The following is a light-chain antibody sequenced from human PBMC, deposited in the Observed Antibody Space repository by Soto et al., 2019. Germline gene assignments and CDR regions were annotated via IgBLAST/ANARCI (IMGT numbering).Light chain of an antibody. V-gene: IGKV1-39*01. CDR2: AAS. Sequence: DIQMTQSPSSLSASVGDRVTITCRASQSISNFVNWYQQKPGKVPNLLIYAASRLQIGVPSRFSGGGSGTDFTLTITSLKPEDFATYYCQASYSRCYTLGQGTKLEIK. CDR3: QASYSRCYT. CDR1: QSISNF. J-gene: IGKJ2*01.